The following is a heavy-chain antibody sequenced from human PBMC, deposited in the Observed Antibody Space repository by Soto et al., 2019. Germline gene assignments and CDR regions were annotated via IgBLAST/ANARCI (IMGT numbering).Heavy chain of an antibody. V-gene: IGHV4-31*03. Sequence: SETLSLTCTVSGGSTSSGGYYWSWIRQHPGKGLEWIGSIYYNGNTYYNPSLKSRITISLDTSRNQFSLKLSSVTAADTAVYYCARLFYYDTSGSYYYFDYWGQGTLVTVSS. CDR2: IYYNGNT. J-gene: IGHJ4*02. CDR1: GGSTSSGGYY. D-gene: IGHD3-22*01. CDR3: ARLFYYDTSGSYYYFDY.